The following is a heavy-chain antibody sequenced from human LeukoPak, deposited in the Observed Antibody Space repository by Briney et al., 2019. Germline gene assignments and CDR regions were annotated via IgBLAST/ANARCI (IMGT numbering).Heavy chain of an antibody. D-gene: IGHD4-17*01. CDR1: GFTFSSYA. J-gene: IGHJ4*02. V-gene: IGHV3-30-3*01. Sequence: GGSLRLSCAASGFTFSSYAMHWVRQAPGKGLEWVAVISYDGSNKYYADSVKGRFTISRDNSKNTLYLQMNSLRAEDTAVYYCAKDSLRYYFDYWGQGTLVTVSS. CDR2: ISYDGSNK. CDR3: AKDSLRYYFDY.